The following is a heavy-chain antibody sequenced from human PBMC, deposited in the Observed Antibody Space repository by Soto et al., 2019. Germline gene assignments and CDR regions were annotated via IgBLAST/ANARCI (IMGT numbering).Heavy chain of an antibody. V-gene: IGHV4-34*01. D-gene: IGHD6-6*01. CDR3: ARGEYSSSLGFDY. CDR1: GGSFSGYY. J-gene: IGHJ4*02. CDR2: INHSGST. Sequence: SETLSLTCAVYGGSFSGYYWSWIRQPPGKGLEWIGEINHSGSTNYNPSLKSRVTISVDTSKNQFSLKLSSVTAADTAVYYCARGEYSSSLGFDYWGQGTLVT.